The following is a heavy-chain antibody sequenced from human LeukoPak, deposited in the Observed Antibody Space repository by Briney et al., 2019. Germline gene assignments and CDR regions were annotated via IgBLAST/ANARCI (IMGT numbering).Heavy chain of an antibody. Sequence: GRSLRLSCAASGFTFSTYGMHWVRQAPGKGLEWVAVIWYDGSNKYYADSVKGRFTISRDNSKNTLYLQMNSLRAEDTAVFYCARDFSELLGGYDAFDIWGQGTMVTVSS. CDR2: IWYDGSNK. CDR3: ARDFSELLGGYDAFDI. CDR1: GFTFSTYG. V-gene: IGHV3-33*01. J-gene: IGHJ3*02. D-gene: IGHD1-26*01.